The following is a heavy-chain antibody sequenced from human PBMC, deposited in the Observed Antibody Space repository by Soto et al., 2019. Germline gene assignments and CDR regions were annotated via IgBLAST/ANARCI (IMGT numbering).Heavy chain of an antibody. V-gene: IGHV2-70*01. J-gene: IGHJ4*02. Sequence: GSGPTLVNPTQTLTLTCTFSGFSLSTSGMCVSWIRQPPGKALEWLALIDWDDDKYYSTSLKTRLTISKDTPKNQVVLTMTNMDPVDTATYYCARGGGANYYDSSDHLNHFDYWGQGTLVTVSS. CDR2: IDWDDDK. D-gene: IGHD3-22*01. CDR1: GFSLSTSGMC. CDR3: ARGGGANYYDSSDHLNHFDY.